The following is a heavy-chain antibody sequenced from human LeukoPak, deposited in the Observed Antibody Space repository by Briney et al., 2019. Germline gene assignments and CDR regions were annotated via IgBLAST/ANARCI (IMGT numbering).Heavy chain of an antibody. D-gene: IGHD3-10*01. CDR3: ARNHYGSVDY. V-gene: IGHV3-74*01. J-gene: IGHJ4*02. Sequence: PGGSLRLSCTASGFTFSNYWMHWVRQAPGKGLVWVSRVNGDGSATNYADSVKGRFTISRDNAKNTLYLQMNSLRLEDTAVYYCARNHYGSVDYWGQGTLVTVSS. CDR1: GFTFSNYW. CDR2: VNGDGSAT.